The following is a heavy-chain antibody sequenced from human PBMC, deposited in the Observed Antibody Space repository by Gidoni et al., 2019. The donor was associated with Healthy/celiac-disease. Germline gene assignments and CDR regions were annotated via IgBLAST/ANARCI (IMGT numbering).Heavy chain of an antibody. D-gene: IGHD3-16*01. V-gene: IGHV4-61*01. J-gene: IGHJ3*02. Sequence: QVQLQESGPGLVKPSEILSLTCTVSGGSVSSGRYYCSWIRQPPGKGLEWIGYIYYSGSTNYNPSLKSRVTISVDTSKNQFSLKLSSVTAADTAVYYCARVRRDEYYDYIWGSFPTMGIWGQGTMVTVSS. CDR2: IYYSGST. CDR3: ARVRRDEYYDYIWGSFPTMGI. CDR1: GGSVSSGRYY.